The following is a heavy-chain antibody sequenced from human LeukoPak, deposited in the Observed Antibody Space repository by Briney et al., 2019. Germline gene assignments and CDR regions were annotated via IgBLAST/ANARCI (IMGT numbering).Heavy chain of an antibody. CDR1: GYSFISFA. J-gene: IGHJ6*02. CDR3: AREWFGEVLRGGMDV. Sequence: GASVKVSCKTSGYSFISFAITWVRQAPGRGPEWMGWISDYHNKTQYSEKFQGRVTMTTDTSTSTAYMELRSLRSDDTAVYYCAREWFGEVLRGGMDVWGQGTTVTVSS. CDR2: ISDYHNKT. V-gene: IGHV1-18*01. D-gene: IGHD3-10*01.